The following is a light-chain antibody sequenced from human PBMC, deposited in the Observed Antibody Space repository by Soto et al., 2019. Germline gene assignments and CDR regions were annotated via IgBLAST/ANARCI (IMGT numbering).Light chain of an antibody. CDR2: GSS. J-gene: IGLJ3*02. CDR1: SSNIGAGYD. CDR3: QSYDSSLSGSV. Sequence: QPVLTQPPSVSGAPGQRVTISCTGSSSNIGAGYDVHWYQQLPGTAPKLLIYGSSNRPSGVPDRFSGSNSGTSASLAITGLRAEDEADYYCQSYDSSLSGSVFGGGTKLTVL. V-gene: IGLV1-40*01.